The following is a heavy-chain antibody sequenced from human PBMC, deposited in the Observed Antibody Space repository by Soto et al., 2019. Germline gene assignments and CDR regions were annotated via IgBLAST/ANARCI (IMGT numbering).Heavy chain of an antibody. CDR1: GGTFSSYA. CDR3: ATRRGWATYYFDY. V-gene: IGHV1-69*13. Sequence: SVKVSCKASGGTFSSYAISWVRQAPGQGLEWMGGIIPIFGTANYAQKFQGRVTITADESTSTAYMELSSLRFEDTAVYYCATRRGWATYYFDYWGQGTLVTVSS. J-gene: IGHJ4*02. D-gene: IGHD3-10*01. CDR2: IIPIFGTA.